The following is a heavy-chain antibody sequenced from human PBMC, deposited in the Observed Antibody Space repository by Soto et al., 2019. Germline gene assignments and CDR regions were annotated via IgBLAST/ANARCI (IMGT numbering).Heavy chain of an antibody. CDR1: GYTFTSYG. Sequence: QVQLVQSGAEVKKPGASVKVSCKASGYTFTSYGISWVRQAPGQGLEWMGWISAYNGNTNYAQKLQGRVTMTTDTSTSTAYMGLRSLRSDDTAVYYGARDQRAFGDFWSGYYRTFFDYWGQGTLVTVSS. CDR3: ARDQRAFGDFWSGYYRTFFDY. CDR2: ISAYNGNT. J-gene: IGHJ4*02. D-gene: IGHD3-3*01. V-gene: IGHV1-18*01.